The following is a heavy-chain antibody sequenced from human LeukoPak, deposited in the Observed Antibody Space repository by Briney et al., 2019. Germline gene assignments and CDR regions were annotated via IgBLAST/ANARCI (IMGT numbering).Heavy chain of an antibody. J-gene: IGHJ3*02. CDR1: GFSFSGYW. Sequence: PGGSLRLSCAGSGFSFSGYWINWVRQAPGRGLEWVASINLDGSEKYSVDSVKGRFTISRDNAKNSLYLQMNSLRAEDTAVYYRARDSWGFDIWGQGTMVTVSS. CDR3: ARDSWGFDI. V-gene: IGHV3-7*04. CDR2: INLDGSEK. D-gene: IGHD3-16*01.